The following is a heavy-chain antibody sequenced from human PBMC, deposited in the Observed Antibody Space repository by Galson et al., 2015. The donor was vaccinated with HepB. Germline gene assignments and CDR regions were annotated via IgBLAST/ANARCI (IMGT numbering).Heavy chain of an antibody. CDR2: IRYDGSNK. CDR3: ANLAAIYYFDY. V-gene: IGHV3-30*02. Sequence: SLRLSCAASGFTFSSYGMHWVRQAPGRGLEWVTFIRYDGSNKYYADSVKGRFTISRDNSKNTLYLQTNSLRAEDTAVYYCANLAAIYYFDYWGQGTLVTVSS. CDR1: GFTFSSYG. D-gene: IGHD2-2*02. J-gene: IGHJ4*02.